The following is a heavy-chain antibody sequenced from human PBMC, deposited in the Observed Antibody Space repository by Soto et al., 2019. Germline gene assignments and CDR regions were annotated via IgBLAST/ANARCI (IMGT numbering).Heavy chain of an antibody. Sequence: GGSLRLSCAASGFTFSSYGMHWVRQAPGKGLEWVAVISYDGSNKYYADSVKGRFTISRDNSKNTLYLQMNSLRAEDMAVYYCSKDRGYDVLRFLEWLLHDAFDIWGQGTMVTVSS. CDR2: ISYDGSNK. CDR1: GFTFSSYG. D-gene: IGHD3-3*01. V-gene: IGHV3-30*18. CDR3: SKDRGYDVLRFLEWLLHDAFDI. J-gene: IGHJ3*02.